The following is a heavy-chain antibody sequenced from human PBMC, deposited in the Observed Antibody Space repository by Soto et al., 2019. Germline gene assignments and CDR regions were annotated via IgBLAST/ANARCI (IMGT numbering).Heavy chain of an antibody. CDR3: ARVPYSSGWYYYYYGMDV. Sequence: SETLSLTCAVYGGTFRGFCWGWILQPPGTGLGWIGEINHSGSSNYNPSLKSRVTISVDTSKNQFSLKLSSVTAADTAVYYCARVPYSSGWYYYYYGMDVWGQATTVTVSS. V-gene: IGHV4-34*01. D-gene: IGHD6-19*01. CDR1: GGTFRGFC. CDR2: INHSGSS. J-gene: IGHJ6*02.